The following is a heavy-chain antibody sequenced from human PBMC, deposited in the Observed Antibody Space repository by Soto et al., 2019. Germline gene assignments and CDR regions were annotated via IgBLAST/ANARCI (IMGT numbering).Heavy chain of an antibody. Sequence: GASVKVSCKASGGTFSSYAISCVRQAPGQGLEWMGGIIPIFGTANYAQKFQGRVTITADESTSTAYMELSSLRSEDTAVYYCARVPSLYDSSGYADYWGQGTLVTVSS. J-gene: IGHJ4*02. CDR1: GGTFSSYA. V-gene: IGHV1-69*13. CDR3: ARVPSLYDSSGYADY. CDR2: IIPIFGTA. D-gene: IGHD3-22*01.